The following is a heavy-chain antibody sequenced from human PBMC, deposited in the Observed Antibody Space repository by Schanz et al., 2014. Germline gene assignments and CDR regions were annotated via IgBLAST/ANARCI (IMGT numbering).Heavy chain of an antibody. D-gene: IGHD3-10*01. CDR3: AKGRFGELSAFDI. CDR1: GFTFSIYA. Sequence: VQLVESGGGLVQPGGSLRLSCSASGFTFSIYAMHWVRQAPGKGLEYVSAISHDGYSTYYADSVKGRFTISRDNSKNTLYVEMNSLRVEDTAVYYCAKGRFGELSAFDIWGQGTMVTVSS. V-gene: IGHV3-64*04. J-gene: IGHJ3*02. CDR2: ISHDGYST.